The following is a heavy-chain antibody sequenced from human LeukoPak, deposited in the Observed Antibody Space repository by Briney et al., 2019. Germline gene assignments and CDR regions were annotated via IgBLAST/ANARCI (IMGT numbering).Heavy chain of an antibody. CDR2: INQDGSEK. J-gene: IGHJ5*02. Sequence: GGSLRLSCAASGFTFSSYWMSWVRQAPGKGLEWVSNINQDGSEKYYVDSVKGRFTISRDNAKNSLYLQMNSLRAEDTAVYYCAREGCSGGSCYHNWFDPWGQGTLVTVSS. CDR1: GFTFSSYW. CDR3: AREGCSGGSCYHNWFDP. V-gene: IGHV3-7*01. D-gene: IGHD2-15*01.